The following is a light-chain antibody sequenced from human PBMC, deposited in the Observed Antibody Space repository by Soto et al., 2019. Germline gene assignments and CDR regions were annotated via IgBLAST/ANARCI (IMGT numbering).Light chain of an antibody. J-gene: IGLJ1*01. CDR3: SSYAGSNRSV. CDR1: SSDVGGYNY. V-gene: IGLV2-8*01. Sequence: QSVLTQPPSASGSPGQSVTISCTGTSSDVGGYNYVSWYQQHPGKAPKLMIYEVSKRPSGVPDRFSGSKSGNTASLTVSGLQAEDEADYYCSSYAGSNRSVFGTGTRSPS. CDR2: EVS.